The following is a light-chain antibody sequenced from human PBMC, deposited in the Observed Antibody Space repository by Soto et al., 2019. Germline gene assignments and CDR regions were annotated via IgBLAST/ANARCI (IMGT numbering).Light chain of an antibody. V-gene: IGKV3-11*01. J-gene: IGKJ3*01. Sequence: EIVLTQSPGTLSLSPGERATLSCRASQSVSNNYLAWYQQKPGQAPRLLIYDASNRATGVPARFSGWGSGTDFTLTISSLESEDFAVYYCQQRSDWPGTFGPGTKVDIK. CDR1: QSVSNNY. CDR2: DAS. CDR3: QQRSDWPGT.